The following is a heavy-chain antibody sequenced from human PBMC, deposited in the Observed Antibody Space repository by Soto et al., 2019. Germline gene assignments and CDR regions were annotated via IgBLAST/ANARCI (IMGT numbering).Heavy chain of an antibody. CDR2: IYSGFNT. D-gene: IGHD1-26*01. CDR3: VRGYRVEGAYGAGAFFDY. CDR1: GLLVSTNY. V-gene: IGHV3-66*01. J-gene: IGHJ4*02. Sequence: EVQLVESGGDLVQPGRSLRLSCAASGLLVSTNYTGWVRQAPGQGLEWVSVIYSGFNTHYADSVKNRFAISRDNSKNTLYLQMDSLRVEDTAVYYCVRGYRVEGAYGAGAFFDYWGQGTLVTVSS.